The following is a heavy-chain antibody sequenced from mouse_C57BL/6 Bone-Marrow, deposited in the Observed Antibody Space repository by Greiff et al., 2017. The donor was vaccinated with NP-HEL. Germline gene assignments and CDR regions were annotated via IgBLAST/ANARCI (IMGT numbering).Heavy chain of an antibody. CDR2: IDPSDSYT. CDR3: ATSGYDGVDY. V-gene: IGHV1-50*01. D-gene: IGHD2-2*01. J-gene: IGHJ2*01. Sequence: QVQLQQPGAELVKPGASVKLSCKASGYTFTSYWMQWVKQRPGQGLEWIGEIDPSDSYTNYNQKFKGKATLTVDTSSSTAYMQLSSLTSEDSAVYYCATSGYDGVDYWGQGTTLTVSS. CDR1: GYTFTSYW.